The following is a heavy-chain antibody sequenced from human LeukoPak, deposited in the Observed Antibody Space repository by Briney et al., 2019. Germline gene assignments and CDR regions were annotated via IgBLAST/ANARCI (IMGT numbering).Heavy chain of an antibody. CDR3: ARGVHSYYFDY. CDR2: TYYRSKWYN. D-gene: IGHD2-15*01. CDR1: GDSVSSDSAA. V-gene: IGHV6-1*01. J-gene: IGHJ4*02. Sequence: SQTLSLTFAISGDSVSSDSAAWSWIRQSPSRGLEWLGRTYYRSKWYNDYAISVKSRITINPDTSKNKFFLQLNSVTPEDTAVYYCARGVHSYYFDYWGQGTLVTVSS.